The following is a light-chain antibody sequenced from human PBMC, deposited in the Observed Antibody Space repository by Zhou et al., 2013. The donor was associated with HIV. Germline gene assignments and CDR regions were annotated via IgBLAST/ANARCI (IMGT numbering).Light chain of an antibody. CDR3: QQYENLPYT. Sequence: DIQMTQSPSSLSAYVGDRVTITCQASQDISNYLNWYQQKPGKAPKLLIYDASNLERGVPSRFTAGGSGTNFTFNISSLQPEDIATYFCQQYENLPYTLVQGPMLEIK. V-gene: IGKV1-33*01. CDR2: DAS. CDR1: QDISNY. J-gene: IGKJ2*01.